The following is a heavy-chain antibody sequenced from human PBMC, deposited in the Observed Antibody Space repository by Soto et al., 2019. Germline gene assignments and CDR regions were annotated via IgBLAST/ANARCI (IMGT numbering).Heavy chain of an antibody. V-gene: IGHV3-21*01. CDR1: GFTFSNYI. Sequence: GGSLRLSCAASGFTFSNYIMNWIRQPPGQGLEWVASISGSSTYIYYADSLKGRIAISRDNANNSLSLELNTLRVEDTAVYYCTRGGGYYYGSGTDAYDVWGPGTLVTVSS. D-gene: IGHD3-10*01. CDR3: TRGGGYYYGSGTDAYDV. J-gene: IGHJ3*01. CDR2: ISGSSTYI.